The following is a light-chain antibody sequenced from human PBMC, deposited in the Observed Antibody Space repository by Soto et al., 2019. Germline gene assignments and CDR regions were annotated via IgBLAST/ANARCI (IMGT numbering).Light chain of an antibody. CDR1: SSNIGAGYD. J-gene: IGLJ1*01. CDR2: GNI. V-gene: IGLV1-40*01. Sequence: QSVLTQPPSVSGAPGQRVTISCTGSSSNIGAGYDVHWYQQRPGTAPKLLIFGNINRPSGVPDRFSGSKSGTSASLAITGLPAEDAGDYYCQSYDSTLSALYVFGTGTKVTVL. CDR3: QSYDSTLSALYV.